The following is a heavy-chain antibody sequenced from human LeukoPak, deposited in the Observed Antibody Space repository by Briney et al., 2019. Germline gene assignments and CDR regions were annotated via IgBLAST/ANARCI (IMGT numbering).Heavy chain of an antibody. CDR2: INHSGST. D-gene: IGHD6-13*01. Sequence: SETLSLTCAVYGGSFSGYYWSWIRQPPGKGLEWIGEINHSGSTNYNPSLKSRVTISVDTSKNQFSLKLSSVTAADTAVYYCARWPRMAAAGPYCYDYGMDVWGQGTTVTVSS. J-gene: IGHJ6*02. V-gene: IGHV4-34*01. CDR3: ARWPRMAAAGPYCYDYGMDV. CDR1: GGSFSGYY.